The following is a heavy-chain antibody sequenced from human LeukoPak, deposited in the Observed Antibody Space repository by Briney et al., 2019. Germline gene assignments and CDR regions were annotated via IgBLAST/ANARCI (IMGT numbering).Heavy chain of an antibody. CDR2: ISSSSSYI. J-gene: IGHJ5*02. Sequence: PGGSLRLSCAASGFTFSSYSMNWVRQAPGKGLEWVSSISSSSSYIYYADSVKGRFTISRDNAKNSLYLQMNSLRAEDTAVYYCARDPNSSSWDGVWFDPWGQGTLVTVSS. CDR1: GFTFSSYS. CDR3: ARDPNSSSWDGVWFDP. D-gene: IGHD6-13*01. V-gene: IGHV3-21*01.